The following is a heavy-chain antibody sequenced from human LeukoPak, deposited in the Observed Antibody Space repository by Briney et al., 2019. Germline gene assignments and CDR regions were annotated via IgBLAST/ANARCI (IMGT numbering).Heavy chain of an antibody. V-gene: IGHV5-51*01. J-gene: IGHJ3*02. Sequence: RGESLKISCKGSGYSFTSYWIGWVRQMPGKGLEWMGIIYHDDSDTRYSPSFQGQVTISADKSISTAYLQWSSLKASDTAMYYCARLPIAAADTGAFDIWGQGAMVTVSS. CDR3: ARLPIAAADTGAFDI. CDR1: GYSFTSYW. D-gene: IGHD6-13*01. CDR2: IYHDDSDT.